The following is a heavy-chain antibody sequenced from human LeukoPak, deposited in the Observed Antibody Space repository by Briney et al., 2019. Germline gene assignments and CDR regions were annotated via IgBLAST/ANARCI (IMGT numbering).Heavy chain of an antibody. Sequence: ASVKVSCKASGFKFTNFNFNWVGQAPGQGLEWMGWISVHNGNTNYGQKFQGRVTLTTDTSTNTVYMELRSLRSDDTAIYYCARGVGSGWYYFDYWGQGTLVTVSS. CDR1: GFKFTNFN. CDR2: ISVHNGNT. D-gene: IGHD6-19*01. CDR3: ARGVGSGWYYFDY. V-gene: IGHV1-18*01. J-gene: IGHJ4*02.